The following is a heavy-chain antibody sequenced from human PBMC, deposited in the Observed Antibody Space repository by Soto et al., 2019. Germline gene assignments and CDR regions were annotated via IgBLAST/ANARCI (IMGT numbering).Heavy chain of an antibody. J-gene: IGHJ3*02. CDR1: GFTFSSYA. CDR3: AREWRPHAFDI. D-gene: IGHD6-6*01. CDR2: ISYDGSNK. V-gene: IGHV3-30-3*01. Sequence: ESGGGVVQPGRSLRLSCAASGFTFSSYAMHWVRQAPGKGLEWVAVISYDGSNKYYADSVKGRFTISRDNSKNTLYLQMNSLRAEDTAVYYCAREWRPHAFDIWGQGTMVTVSS.